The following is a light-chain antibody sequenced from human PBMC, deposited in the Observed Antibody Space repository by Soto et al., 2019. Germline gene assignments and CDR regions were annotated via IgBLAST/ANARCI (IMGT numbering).Light chain of an antibody. V-gene: IGLV2-14*01. J-gene: IGLJ1*01. CDR3: AAYTSSATPYI. CDR1: TLAVGLYNY. Sequence: QSALTQPASVSGSPGQSITISCTGATLAVGLYNYVSWYQQRPDKAPKLIIYDVSDRPSGLSNRFSGSKSGSTASLTISGLQAEDEADYYCAAYTSSATPYIFGTGTKLTVL. CDR2: DVS.